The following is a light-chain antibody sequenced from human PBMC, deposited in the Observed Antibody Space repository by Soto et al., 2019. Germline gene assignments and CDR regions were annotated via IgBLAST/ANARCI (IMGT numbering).Light chain of an antibody. CDR3: QHYVSPPIT. Sequence: EIVLTQSPGTLSLYPGESATLSCRASQSVTSSYIAWYQQKPGQAPRLLIYRASTRATGIPDRFSGSGSGTDFTLTISRLEPEDFAVYYCQHYVSPPITFGQGTRLEIK. CDR2: RAS. J-gene: IGKJ5*01. CDR1: QSVTSSY. V-gene: IGKV3-20*01.